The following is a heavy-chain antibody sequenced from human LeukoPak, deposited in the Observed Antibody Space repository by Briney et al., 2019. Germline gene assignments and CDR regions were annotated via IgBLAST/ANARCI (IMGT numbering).Heavy chain of an antibody. CDR1: GYSISSGYY. Sequence: SETLSLTCTVSGYSISSGYYWGWIRQPPGKGLEWIGSIYHSGSTYYNPSLKSRVTISVDTSKNQFSLKLRYVTAADTAVYYCARDLGMITFGGAHFDYWGQGTLVTVSS. D-gene: IGHD3-16*01. J-gene: IGHJ4*02. CDR2: IYHSGST. V-gene: IGHV4-38-2*02. CDR3: ARDLGMITFGGAHFDY.